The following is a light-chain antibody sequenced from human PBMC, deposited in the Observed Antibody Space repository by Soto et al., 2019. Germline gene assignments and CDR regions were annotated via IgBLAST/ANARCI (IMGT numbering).Light chain of an antibody. CDR3: QQSYSTPPT. CDR1: QRITT. V-gene: IGKV3-15*01. CDR2: GLS. J-gene: IGKJ1*01. Sequence: EIVMTQSPATLSLSPGERATLSCRASQRITTVAWYQQKPGQAPRLLIYGLSIRAPGVPARFSVSGSGTEFTLTISSLQPEDFATYYCQQSYSTPPTFGQGTKVDIK.